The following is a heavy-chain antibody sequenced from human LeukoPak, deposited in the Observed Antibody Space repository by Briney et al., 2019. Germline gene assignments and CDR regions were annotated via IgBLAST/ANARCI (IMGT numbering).Heavy chain of an antibody. CDR3: AKDRSLRFLEY. V-gene: IGHV3-33*06. D-gene: IGHD3-3*01. Sequence: GGSLRLSCAASGYTFNTYGMHWVRQPPGKGLEWVAVIYYDASNEYYADSVKGRFTISKDNSRNTVYLEMNNLRADDTAIYYCAKDRSLRFLEYWGQGTQVTVSS. CDR1: GYTFNTYG. J-gene: IGHJ4*02. CDR2: IYYDASNE.